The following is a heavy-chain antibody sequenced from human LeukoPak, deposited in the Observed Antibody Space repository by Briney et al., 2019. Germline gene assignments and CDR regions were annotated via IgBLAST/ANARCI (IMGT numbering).Heavy chain of an antibody. CDR1: GFTVSSNY. J-gene: IGHJ6*02. Sequence: PGGSLTLSCVASGFTVSSNYLSWVRQPAGKGLEWVALIYSGGSTYYVDSVKGRFTISRDNSKNTLYLQMNRVRAEDTAVYYCASRDKGYYYGMDGWGQGTTATASS. CDR3: ASRDKGYYYGMDG. D-gene: IGHD5-24*01. V-gene: IGHV3-66*01. CDR2: IYSGGST.